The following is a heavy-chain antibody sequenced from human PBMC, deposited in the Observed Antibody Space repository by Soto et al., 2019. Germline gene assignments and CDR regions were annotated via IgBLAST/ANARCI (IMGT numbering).Heavy chain of an antibody. J-gene: IGHJ4*01. CDR1: GFSLSTRGVG. D-gene: IGHD6-19*01. Sequence: QITLRESGPTLVKPTQTLTLTCTFSGFSLSTRGVGVGWIRQSPGKALEWLALIYWDDDKRYSPSLKSRLTITKDTSRNQVVLTMTNMDPVDTATYYCARDSSGWYGYDYWGQGTLVTVSS. CDR3: ARDSSGWYGYDY. V-gene: IGHV2-5*02. CDR2: IYWDDDK.